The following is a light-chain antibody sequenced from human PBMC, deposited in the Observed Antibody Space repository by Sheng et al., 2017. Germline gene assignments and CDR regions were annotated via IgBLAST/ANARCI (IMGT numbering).Light chain of an antibody. V-gene: IGKV1-5*03. J-gene: IGKJ1*01. CDR3: QQYNSYWT. CDR1: QSISSY. Sequence: DIQMTQSPSSLSASVGDRVTITCRASQSISSYLNWYQQKPGKAPKLLIYKASSLESGVPSRFSGSGSGTEFTLTISGLQPDDFATYHCQQYNSYWTFGQGTTVDFK. CDR2: KAS.